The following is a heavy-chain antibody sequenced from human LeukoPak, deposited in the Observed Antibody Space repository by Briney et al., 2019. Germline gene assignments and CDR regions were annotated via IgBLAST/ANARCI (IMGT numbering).Heavy chain of an antibody. D-gene: IGHD6-19*01. Sequence: GGSPRLSCAASRVIVSRNFMSWVRQAPGKGLQWVAIMYAGGTTDYSDSVRGRSHISRDSSSNTLSLQINTLRAEDTAFYYCARGSGSGWPLDRWGQGALVIVSS. CDR3: ARGSGSGWPLDR. CDR2: MYAGGTT. J-gene: IGHJ5*02. V-gene: IGHV3-53*01. CDR1: RVIVSRNF.